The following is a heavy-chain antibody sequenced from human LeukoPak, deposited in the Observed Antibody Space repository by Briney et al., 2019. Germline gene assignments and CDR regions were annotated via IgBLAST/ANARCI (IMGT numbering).Heavy chain of an antibody. CDR3: ARDRSRYDFWSATQAFDI. Sequence: GGSLRLSCAASGFTFSNYGMHWVRQAPGKGLEWVAFILYDGSNKNYADSVKGRFTISRDNSKNTLYLQMNSLRAEDTAVYYCARDRSRYDFWSATQAFDIWGQGTMVTVSS. CDR1: GFTFSNYG. V-gene: IGHV3-30*02. J-gene: IGHJ3*02. D-gene: IGHD3-3*01. CDR2: ILYDGSNK.